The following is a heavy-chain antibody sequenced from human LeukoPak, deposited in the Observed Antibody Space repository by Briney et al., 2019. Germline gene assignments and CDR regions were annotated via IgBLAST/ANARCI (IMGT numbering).Heavy chain of an antibody. J-gene: IGHJ4*02. V-gene: IGHV3-9*01. CDR1: GFTFSSYE. D-gene: IGHD3-10*01. CDR3: ARVTSMVRGVIIPYYFDY. CDR2: ISWNSGSI. Sequence: GGSLRLSCAASGFTFSSYEMNWVRQAPGKGLEWVSGISWNSGSIGYADSVKGRFTISRDNAKNSLYLQMNSLRAEDTALYYCARVTSMVRGVIIPYYFDYWGQGTLVTVSS.